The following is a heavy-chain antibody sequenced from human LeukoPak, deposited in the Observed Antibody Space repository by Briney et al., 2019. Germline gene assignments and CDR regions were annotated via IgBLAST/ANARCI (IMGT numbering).Heavy chain of an antibody. V-gene: IGHV3-30*02. D-gene: IGHD2-2*01. CDR1: GFTFSSYG. J-gene: IGHJ5*01. CDR2: IRYDGSNK. Sequence: PGGSLRLSCAASGFTFSSYGMHWVRQAPGKGLEWVAFIRYDGSNKYYADSVKGRFTISRDNSKNTLYLQMNSLRTEDTALYYCARTPQKYCGSTSCFNWFDSWGQGTLVTVSS. CDR3: ARTPQKYCGSTSCFNWFDS.